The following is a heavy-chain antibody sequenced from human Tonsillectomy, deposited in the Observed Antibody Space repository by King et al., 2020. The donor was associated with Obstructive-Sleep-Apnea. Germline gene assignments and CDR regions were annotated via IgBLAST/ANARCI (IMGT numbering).Heavy chain of an antibody. J-gene: IGHJ4*02. D-gene: IGHD3-10*01. CDR3: ARAGGTMVRGVISDY. CDR1: GFTFSSYA. Sequence: VQLVESGGGVVQPGRSLRLSCAASGFTFSSYAMHWVRQAPGKGLEWVAVISYDGSNKYYADSVKGRFTISRDNSKNTLYLQMNSLRAEDTVVYDCARAGGTMVRGVISDYWGQGTLVTVSS. V-gene: IGHV3-30-3*01. CDR2: ISYDGSNK.